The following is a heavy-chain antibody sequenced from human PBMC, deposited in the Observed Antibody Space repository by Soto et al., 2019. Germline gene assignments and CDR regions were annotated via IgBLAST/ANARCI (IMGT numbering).Heavy chain of an antibody. CDR3: VRSAHQRENYYGLDV. CDR2: ISPSGGST. Sequence: QVQLVQSGAEVKKPGASVKISCKASGYTFSTYYMHWVRQAPGQGLEWMAIISPSGGSTTYPQKFQGRVTMTRDTSTGTVYMELSSLRSEDTAVYYCVRSAHQRENYYGLDVWGQGTTDTVSS. J-gene: IGHJ6*02. D-gene: IGHD1-26*01. CDR1: GYTFSTYY. V-gene: IGHV1-46*01.